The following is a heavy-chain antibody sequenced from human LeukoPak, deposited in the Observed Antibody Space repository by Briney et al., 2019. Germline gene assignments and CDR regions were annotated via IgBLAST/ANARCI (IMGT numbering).Heavy chain of an antibody. D-gene: IGHD2-2*01. CDR3: ARYGSSTRNTFDI. J-gene: IGHJ3*02. V-gene: IGHV1-69*05. Sequence: GSSVTVSCKASGGTFSSYAISWVRQAPGQGLEWMGGIIPIFGTANYAQKFQGRVTITTDESTSTAYMELSSLRAEDTAVYYCARYGSSTRNTFDIWGQGTMVTVSS. CDR2: IIPIFGTA. CDR1: GGTFSSYA.